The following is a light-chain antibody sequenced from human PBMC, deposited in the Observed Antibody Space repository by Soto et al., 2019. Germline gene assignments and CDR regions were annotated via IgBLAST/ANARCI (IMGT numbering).Light chain of an antibody. Sequence: AIQMTQSPTSLSASVGDRVTITCRASQDIRNDLGWYQQKPGKAPQLLIYAASTLQSGVPSRFSGSGSGTEFTLTISSLQPEDFATYYGLQDYNYPRTFGQGTKVEIK. CDR1: QDIRND. CDR2: AAS. J-gene: IGKJ1*01. V-gene: IGKV1-6*01. CDR3: LQDYNYPRT.